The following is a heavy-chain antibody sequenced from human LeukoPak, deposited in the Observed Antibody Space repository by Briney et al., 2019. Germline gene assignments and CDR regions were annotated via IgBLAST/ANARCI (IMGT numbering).Heavy chain of an antibody. CDR2: IRSKAYGGTT. CDR3: TRVIRLSGGRYYFDY. V-gene: IGHV3-49*04. CDR1: GFTFDDYA. Sequence: PGRSLRLSCTTSGFTFDDYAMSWVRQAPGKGLEWVGFIRSKAYGGTTEHAASVKGRFTISRDDSKCIAYLQMNSLNTDDTAVYYCTRVIRLSGGRYYFDYWGQGTLVTVSS. J-gene: IGHJ4*02. D-gene: IGHD4/OR15-4a*01.